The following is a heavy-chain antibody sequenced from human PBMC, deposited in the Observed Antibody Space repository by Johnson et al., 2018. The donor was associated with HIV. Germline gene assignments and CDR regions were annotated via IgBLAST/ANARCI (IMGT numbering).Heavy chain of an antibody. Sequence: QVQLVESGGGVVQPGRSLRVSCGTSGFTFSSYDMHWVRQAPGKGLEWVAVISYDGSHKYYADSVKGRFTISRDNSKNTLYLQMNSLRAEDTAVYYCAREGRYYYDRSGHAFDTRGQRTMVTVSS. CDR3: AREGRYYYDRSGHAFDT. CDR1: GFTFSSYD. V-gene: IGHV3-30*03. J-gene: IGHJ3*02. D-gene: IGHD3-22*01. CDR2: ISYDGSHK.